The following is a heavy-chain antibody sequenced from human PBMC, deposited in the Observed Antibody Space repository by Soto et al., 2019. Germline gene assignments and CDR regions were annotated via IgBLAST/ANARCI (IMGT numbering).Heavy chain of an antibody. V-gene: IGHV3-9*01. D-gene: IGHD3-16*01. CDR3: AISQDRGGRTTFIY. CDR1: VFTFDDNG. Sequence: GGSLRLSCAVSVFTFDDNGMHWVRQAPEKGLDLVSGINWKSDIGYADSVKGRFTISRDNAENSLYLQMNSLRAEDTALYYCAISQDRGGRTTFIYWGQGTKVTVSS. J-gene: IGHJ4*02. CDR2: INWKSDI.